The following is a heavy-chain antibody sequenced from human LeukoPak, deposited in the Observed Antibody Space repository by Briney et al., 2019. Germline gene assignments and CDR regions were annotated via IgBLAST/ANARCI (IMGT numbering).Heavy chain of an antibody. V-gene: IGHV1-2*06. CDR2: INPNSGGT. J-gene: IGHJ4*02. CDR3: ARAKIQLWLDY. CDR1: GYTFTGYY. D-gene: IGHD5-18*01. Sequence: ALVKVSCKASGYTFTGYYMHSVRQAPGQGLEWMGRINPNSGGTNYAQKFQGRVTMTRHTPISTAYMELSRLRSDDTAVYYCARAKIQLWLDYWGQGTLVTVSS.